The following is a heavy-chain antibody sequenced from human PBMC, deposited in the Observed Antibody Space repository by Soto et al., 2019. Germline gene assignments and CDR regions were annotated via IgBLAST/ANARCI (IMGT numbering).Heavy chain of an antibody. CDR3: ARGGPVYYDFFLGYYGMVV. D-gene: IGHD3-3*01. V-gene: IGHV1-3*01. CDR2: INAGNGNT. J-gene: IGHJ6*02. Sequence: ASVKVSCKASGYTFTSYAMHWVRQAPGQRLEWMGWINAGNGNTKYSQKFQGRVTITRDTSASTAYMELSSLRSEDTAVYYCARGGPVYYDFFLGYYGMVVWGQGTTVTVSS. CDR1: GYTFTSYA.